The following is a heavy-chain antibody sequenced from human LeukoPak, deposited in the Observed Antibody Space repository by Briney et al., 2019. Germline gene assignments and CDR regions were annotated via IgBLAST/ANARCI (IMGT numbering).Heavy chain of an antibody. V-gene: IGHV1-3*03. D-gene: IGHD6-19*01. CDR2: INAGNGNT. CDR1: GYTFTSYA. J-gene: IGHJ5*02. Sequence: ASVKVSCKASGYTFTSYAMHWVRQAPGQRLEWMGWINAGNGNTKYSQEFQGRVTITRDTSASTAYMELSSLRSEDMAVYYCARDPTPGYSSGWYGSWFDPWGQGTLVTVSS. CDR3: ARDPTPGYSSGWYGSWFDP.